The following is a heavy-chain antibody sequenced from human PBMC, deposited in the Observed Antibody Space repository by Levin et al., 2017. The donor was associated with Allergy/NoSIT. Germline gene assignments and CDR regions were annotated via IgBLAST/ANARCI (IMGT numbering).Heavy chain of an antibody. CDR2: IKQDGSDK. J-gene: IGHJ4*02. Sequence: PGGSLRLSCAASGFTFRTFWMAWVRQAPGKGPEWVANIKQDGSDKYYVDSVEGRFTVSRDNAKNTLYQEMNSRGVEDTAVYDCARDHDGEDEYFDCWGQGTLVTVSS. CDR3: ARDHDGEDEYFDC. D-gene: IGHD3-10*01. CDR1: GFTFRTFW. V-gene: IGHV3-7*01.